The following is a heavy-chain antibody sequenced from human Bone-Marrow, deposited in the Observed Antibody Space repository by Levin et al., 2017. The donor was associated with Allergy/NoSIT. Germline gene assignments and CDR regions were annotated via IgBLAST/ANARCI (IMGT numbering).Heavy chain of an antibody. J-gene: IGHJ4*02. V-gene: IGHV1-2*02. CDR3: ARLSHYKDRC. CDR1: GYTFTGYY. Sequence: GGSLRLSCKASGYTFTGYYLHWVRQAPGQGPEWMGWINPNSGGPNYAQTFQGRVTMTRDTSISTAYMELSRLRSDDTAVYYCARLSHYKDRCWGPGTLVTVSS. CDR2: INPNSGGP. D-gene: IGHD3-10*01.